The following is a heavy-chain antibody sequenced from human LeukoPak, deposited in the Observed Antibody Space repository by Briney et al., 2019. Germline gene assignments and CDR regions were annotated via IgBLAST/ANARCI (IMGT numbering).Heavy chain of an antibody. D-gene: IGHD2-2*01. CDR3: ARRADNRYCSSTSCYEYYFNY. CDR2: IYYSGST. J-gene: IGHJ4*02. CDR1: GGSISSSSYS. V-gene: IGHV4-39*07. Sequence: NSSETLSLTCTVSGGSISSSSYSWGWIRQPPGKGLEWIGSIYYSGSTYYNPSLKSRVTISVDTSKNQFSLKLSSVTAADTAVYYCARRADNRYCSSTSCYEYYFNYWGQGTLVTVSS.